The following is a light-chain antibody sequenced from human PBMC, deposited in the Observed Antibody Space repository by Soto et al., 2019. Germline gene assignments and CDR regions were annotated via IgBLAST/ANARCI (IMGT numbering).Light chain of an antibody. Sequence: QSALTQPASVSGSPGQSITISCTGTSSDIGGYNFVSWYQQHPGKTPKLMFYDVTNRPSGVSDRLSGSKSGNTASLTISGLQTEDEAVYYCSSYTSTNTVVFGGGTKVTVL. CDR2: DVT. CDR1: SSDIGGYNF. J-gene: IGLJ2*01. CDR3: SSYTSTNTVV. V-gene: IGLV2-14*03.